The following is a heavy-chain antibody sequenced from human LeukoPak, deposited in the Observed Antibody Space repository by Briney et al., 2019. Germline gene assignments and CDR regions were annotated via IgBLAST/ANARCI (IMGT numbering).Heavy chain of an antibody. CDR3: AREMSWSGRDY. CDR2: LNGPGSNT. Sequence: PGRSLRLSCTASGFTFSTYAVSWVRQAPGKGLEWVSSLNGPGSNTYYADSVRGRFTISRDNSKNTLYLQMNSLRAEDTAVYYCAREMSWSGRDYWGQGTLVTVSS. J-gene: IGHJ4*02. V-gene: IGHV3-23*01. D-gene: IGHD3-10*01. CDR1: GFTFSTYA.